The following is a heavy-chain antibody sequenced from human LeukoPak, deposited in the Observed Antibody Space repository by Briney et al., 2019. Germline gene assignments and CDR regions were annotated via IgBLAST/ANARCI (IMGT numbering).Heavy chain of an antibody. D-gene: IGHD4-23*01. CDR3: AKERKLLPFDC. Sequence: GGSLRLSCAASGFAFDDHTMHWVRQAPGKGLEWVSLVNWNGESTSYADSVKGRFTISRDNSKNTLYLQMNSLRAEDTAVYYCAKERKLLPFDCWGQGTLVTVSS. V-gene: IGHV3-43*01. CDR1: GFAFDDHT. CDR2: VNWNGEST. J-gene: IGHJ4*02.